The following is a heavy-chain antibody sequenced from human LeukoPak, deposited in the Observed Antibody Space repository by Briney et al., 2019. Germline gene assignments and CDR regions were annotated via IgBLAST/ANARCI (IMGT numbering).Heavy chain of an antibody. CDR3: AKSGGGDYGEYGSDY. J-gene: IGHJ4*02. CDR1: GFTFSSYG. D-gene: IGHD4-17*01. V-gene: IGHV3-30*18. Sequence: GGSLRLSCAASGFTFSSYGMHWVRQAPGEGLEWVAVISYDGSNKYYADSVKGRFTISRDNSKNTLYLQMNSLRAEDTAVYYCAKSGGGDYGEYGSDYWGQGTLVTVSA. CDR2: ISYDGSNK.